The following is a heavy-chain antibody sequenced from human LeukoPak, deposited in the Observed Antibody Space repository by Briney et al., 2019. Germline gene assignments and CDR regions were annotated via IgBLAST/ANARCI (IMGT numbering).Heavy chain of an antibody. CDR3: AKFHLEYSSPPPEYYFDY. CDR2: ISGSGGST. D-gene: IGHD6-6*01. V-gene: IGHV3-23*01. CDR1: GFTFSSYA. J-gene: IGHJ4*02. Sequence: GGSLRLSCAASGFTFSSYAMSWVRQAPGKGLEWVSAISGSGGSTYYADCVKGRFTISRDNSKNTLYLQMNSLRAEDTAVYYCAKFHLEYSSPPPEYYFDYWGQGTLVTVSS.